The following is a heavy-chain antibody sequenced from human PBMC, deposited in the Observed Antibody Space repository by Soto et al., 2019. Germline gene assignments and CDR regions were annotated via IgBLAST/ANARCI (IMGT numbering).Heavy chain of an antibody. J-gene: IGHJ6*02. V-gene: IGHV1-3*01. D-gene: IGHD4-17*01. CDR1: GYTFTSYA. CDR3: ASSTTVTPGYYYGMDV. Sequence: ASVKVSCKASGYTFTSYAMHWVRQAPGQRLEWMGWINAGNGNTKYSQKFQGRVTITRDTSASTAYMELSSLRSEDTAVYYCASSTTVTPGYYYGMDVWGQGTTVTVS. CDR2: INAGNGNT.